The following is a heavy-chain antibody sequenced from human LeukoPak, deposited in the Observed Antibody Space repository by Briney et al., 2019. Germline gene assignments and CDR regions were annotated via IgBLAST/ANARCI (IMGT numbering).Heavy chain of an antibody. CDR2: ISTSSSTM. D-gene: IGHD6-13*01. Sequence: PGGSLRLSCAASGFTFSTYSMNWVRQAPGKGLEWVSYISTSSSTMYYADSVRGRFTISRDNARNSLYLQMNSLRAEDTAVYYCARDREKQQLPQFFYYYYMDVWGKGTTVTVS. CDR3: ARDREKQQLPQFFYYYYMDV. CDR1: GFTFSTYS. J-gene: IGHJ6*03. V-gene: IGHV3-48*01.